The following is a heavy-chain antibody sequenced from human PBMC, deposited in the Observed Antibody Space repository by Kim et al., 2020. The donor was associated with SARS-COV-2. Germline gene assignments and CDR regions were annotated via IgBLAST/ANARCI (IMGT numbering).Heavy chain of an antibody. J-gene: IGHJ4*02. D-gene: IGHD6-19*01. Sequence: GESLKISCKVSGFIFTNYWITWVRQKPGKGLEWMGRIDPSDSYTNYSPSFQGHVTISADKSISTAYLQWSSLKASDTAMYYCARYFGSGRENWGQGTLVTVSS. CDR2: IDPSDSYT. V-gene: IGHV5-10-1*01. CDR3: ARYFGSGREN. CDR1: GFIFTNYW.